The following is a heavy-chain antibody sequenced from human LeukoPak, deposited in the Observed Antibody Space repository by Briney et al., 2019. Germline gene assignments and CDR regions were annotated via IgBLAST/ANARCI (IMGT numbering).Heavy chain of an antibody. V-gene: IGHV1-2*02. CDR3: ARSAEHCNNGVCFTDYYMDV. CDR2: INPNSGDT. J-gene: IGHJ6*03. D-gene: IGHD2-8*01. Sequence: ASVKVSCKASGYTFTGYYMHWVRQAPGQGLEWMGWINPNSGDTNFAQTFQGRITVTRDTSITTAYMELSSLTSDDTAVYFCARSAEHCNNGVCFTDYYMDVWGKGTTVTVSS. CDR1: GYTFTGYY.